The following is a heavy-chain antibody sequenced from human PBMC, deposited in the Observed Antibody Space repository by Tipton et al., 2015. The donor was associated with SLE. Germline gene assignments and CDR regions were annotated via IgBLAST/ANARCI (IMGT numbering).Heavy chain of an antibody. CDR2: IRSTSNYI. V-gene: IGHV3-21*01. D-gene: IGHD2-2*01. Sequence: GSLRLSCAVSGFPFSSYSMNWVRQAPGKGLEWVSSIRSTSNYIHYADSVRGRFTISRDNAKNSLFLQMNNLRVEDTALYYCARGVCSSPGCGFDYWGQGSLVIVSS. J-gene: IGHJ4*02. CDR1: GFPFSSYS. CDR3: ARGVCSSPGCGFDY.